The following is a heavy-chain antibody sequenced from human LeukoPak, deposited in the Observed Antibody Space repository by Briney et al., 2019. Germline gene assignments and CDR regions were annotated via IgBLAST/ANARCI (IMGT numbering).Heavy chain of an antibody. CDR2: IKHDGREK. CDR3: ARDRDGDLDL. CDR1: GFTFSSSW. Sequence: PGGSLRLSCAASGFTFSSSWMAWVRQAPGKGLEWVANIKHDGREKHYVDSVKGRFTISRDNAKNSLYLQMNSLRAEDTAVYYCARDRDGDLDLWGQGTLVTVSS. D-gene: IGHD4-17*01. V-gene: IGHV3-7*03. J-gene: IGHJ5*02.